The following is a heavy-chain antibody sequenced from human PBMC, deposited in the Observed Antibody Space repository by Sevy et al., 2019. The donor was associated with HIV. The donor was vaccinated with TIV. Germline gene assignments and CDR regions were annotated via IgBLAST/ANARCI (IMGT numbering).Heavy chain of an antibody. CDR1: GGSISSYY. CDR3: ARVGGYYDSSGDTYDY. D-gene: IGHD3-22*01. J-gene: IGHJ4*02. CDR2: IYYSGST. V-gene: IGHV4-59*01. Sequence: SETLSLTCTVSGGSISSYYWSWNRQPPGKGLEWIGYIYYSGSTNYNPSLKSRVTISVDTSKNQFSLKLSSVTAADTAVYYCARVGGYYDSSGDTYDYWGQGTLVTVSS.